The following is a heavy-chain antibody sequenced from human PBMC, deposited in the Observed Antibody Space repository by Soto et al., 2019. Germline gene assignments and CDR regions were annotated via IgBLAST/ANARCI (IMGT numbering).Heavy chain of an antibody. Sequence: EVQLVESGGGLVKPGGSLRLSCAASGFTFSSYSMNWVRQAPGKGLEWVSSISSSSSYIYYADSVEGRFTISRDNAKNSLYLQMNSLRAEDTAVYYCARDDGNKQQYYGMDVWGQGTTVTVSS. CDR2: ISSSSSYI. CDR3: ARDDGNKQQYYGMDV. J-gene: IGHJ6*02. D-gene: IGHD6-13*01. CDR1: GFTFSSYS. V-gene: IGHV3-21*01.